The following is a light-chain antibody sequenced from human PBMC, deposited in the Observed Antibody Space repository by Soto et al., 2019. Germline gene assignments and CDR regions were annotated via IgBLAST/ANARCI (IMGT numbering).Light chain of an antibody. CDR2: DAS. J-gene: IGKJ4*01. Sequence: EVVLTQSPATLSLSPGERATLSCRASQSVSSFLAWYQQKPGQAPRLLIYDASNRAIGIPARFSGSGSGTDFTLTISSLEPEDFAVYYCQQRSNWPPLTFGGGTKVEIK. V-gene: IGKV3-11*01. CDR3: QQRSNWPPLT. CDR1: QSVSSF.